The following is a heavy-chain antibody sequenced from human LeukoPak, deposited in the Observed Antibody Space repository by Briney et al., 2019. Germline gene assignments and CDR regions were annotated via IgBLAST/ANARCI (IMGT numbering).Heavy chain of an antibody. J-gene: IGHJ6*02. D-gene: IGHD1-26*01. Sequence: GGSLRLSCEASGFTFSSYAMHWVRQAPGQGLEWVTVISYDGRNKYYVDSVKGRFTISRDNSKNTLYLQMNSLRAEDTAVYYCAKVVVGATPYYYGMDVWGQGTTVTVSS. CDR1: GFTFSSYA. CDR3: AKVVVGATPYYYGMDV. CDR2: ISYDGRNK. V-gene: IGHV3-30*04.